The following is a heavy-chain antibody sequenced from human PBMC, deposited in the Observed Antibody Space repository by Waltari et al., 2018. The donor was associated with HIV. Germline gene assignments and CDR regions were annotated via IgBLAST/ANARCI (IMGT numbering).Heavy chain of an antibody. CDR1: GFKLDATW. CDR2: IKEDGSKE. CDR3: ARKSTTGCQFAA. V-gene: IGHV3-7*01. Sequence: EVKLLESGGRLVQPGQSLILSCAASGFKLDATWMSWVRQTPGKGLEWWANIKEDGSKEFFVDSVKGRFTSSRDNAKNSLFLQMTHLTVDDTAVYFCARKSTTGCQFAAWGQGTQVTVSS. J-gene: IGHJ5*02. D-gene: IGHD1-1*01.